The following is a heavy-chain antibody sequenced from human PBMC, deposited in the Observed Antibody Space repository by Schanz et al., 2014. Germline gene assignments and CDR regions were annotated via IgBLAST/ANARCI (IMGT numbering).Heavy chain of an antibody. D-gene: IGHD3-10*01. CDR3: ARDGNYYGSRSYYETPYDFDY. Sequence: EVQLAESGGGFVQPGGSLGLSCVVSGFTVSSDHMSWVRQAPGKGLEWVSTIYASGATYYADSVKRRFTISTDMSKNTLHLQVTSLRAEETAIYCCARDGNYYGSRSYYETPYDFDYWGQGTLVTVSS. V-gene: IGHV3-66*01. CDR2: IYASGAT. J-gene: IGHJ4*02. CDR1: GFTVSSDH.